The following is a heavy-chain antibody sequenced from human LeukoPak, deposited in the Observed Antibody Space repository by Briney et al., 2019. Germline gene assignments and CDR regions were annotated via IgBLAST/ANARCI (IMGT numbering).Heavy chain of an antibody. Sequence: GGSLRLSCLTSGFTLSTNAMSWVRQAPGKGLEWVSAISGSGGSTYYADSVKGRFTISRDNSKNTLYLQMNSLRAEDTAVYYCAKDVNWNYNLDYWGQGTLVTVSS. V-gene: IGHV3-23*01. CDR3: AKDVNWNYNLDY. CDR2: ISGSGGST. CDR1: GFTLSTNA. J-gene: IGHJ4*02. D-gene: IGHD1-7*01.